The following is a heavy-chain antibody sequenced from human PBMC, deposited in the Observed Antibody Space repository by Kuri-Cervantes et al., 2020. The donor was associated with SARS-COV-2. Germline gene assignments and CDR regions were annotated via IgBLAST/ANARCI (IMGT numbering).Heavy chain of an antibody. V-gene: IGHV3-21*01. J-gene: IGHJ6*02. CDR3: ARDSSIVVGRKGYYGMDV. Sequence: GESLKISCAASEFTFTKCRMKCVRQAPGKGLEWVSSISSSSSYIYYADSVKGRFTISRDNAKNSLYLQMNSLRVEDTAVYYCARDSSIVVGRKGYYGMDVWGQGTTVTVSS. D-gene: IGHD2-2*01. CDR1: EFTFTKCR. CDR2: ISSSSSYI.